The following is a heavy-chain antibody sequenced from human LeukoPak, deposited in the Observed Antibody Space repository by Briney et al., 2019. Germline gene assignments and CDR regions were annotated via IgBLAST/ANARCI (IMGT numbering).Heavy chain of an antibody. D-gene: IGHD3-22*01. CDR3: ARGLVVVFDY. Sequence: PSETLSLTCAVYGGSFSGYYWSWIRQPPEKGLDWIGEITRTGRINYNPALKGRVTMSLDTSKNQFSLELSSMTAADTAVYYCARGLVVVFDYWGQGTLVTVSS. CDR2: ITRTGRI. CDR1: GGSFSGYY. J-gene: IGHJ4*02. V-gene: IGHV4-34*01.